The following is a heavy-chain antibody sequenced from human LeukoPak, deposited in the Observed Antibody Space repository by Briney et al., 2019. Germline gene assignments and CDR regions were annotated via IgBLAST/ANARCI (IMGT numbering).Heavy chain of an antibody. V-gene: IGHV3-7*01. Sequence: GGSLRLSCAASGFTFSSYWMSWVRQAPGKGLEWVANIKQDGSEKYYVDSVKGRFTTSRDNAKKSLYLQMNSLRAEDTAVYYCARPNLAYSYGSGSFDYWGQGTLVTVSS. CDR3: ARPNLAYSYGSGSFDY. J-gene: IGHJ4*02. CDR1: GFTFSSYW. D-gene: IGHD3-10*01. CDR2: IKQDGSEK.